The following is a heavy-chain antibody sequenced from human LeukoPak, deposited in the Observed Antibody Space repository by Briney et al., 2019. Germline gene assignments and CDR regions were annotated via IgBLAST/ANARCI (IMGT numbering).Heavy chain of an antibody. Sequence: ASVKVSCKASGYTFTGYYMHWVRQAPGQGLEWMGWINPNSGGTNYAQKFQGRVTMTRDTSISTAYMELSRLRSDDTAVYYCARDYDYVWGSYRYPAPFDYRGQGTLVTVSS. CDR3: ARDYDYVWGSYRYPAPFDY. J-gene: IGHJ4*02. V-gene: IGHV1-2*02. D-gene: IGHD3-16*02. CDR2: INPNSGGT. CDR1: GYTFTGYY.